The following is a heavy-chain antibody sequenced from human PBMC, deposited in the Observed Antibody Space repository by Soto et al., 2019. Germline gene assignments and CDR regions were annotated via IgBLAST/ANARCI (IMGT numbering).Heavy chain of an antibody. CDR3: ARGYYYASGSLIDY. Sequence: EVQLVESGGGLVQPGGSLRLSCAASGFIFSDHDMHWVRQPTGKPLEWVSTIATAGNTYYAGSVKGRVTISRDNAKNSLYLPMNSLRAGDTAVYYCARGYYYASGSLIDYWGQGTLVTVSS. D-gene: IGHD3-10*01. J-gene: IGHJ4*02. V-gene: IGHV3-13*01. CDR2: IATAGNT. CDR1: GFIFSDHD.